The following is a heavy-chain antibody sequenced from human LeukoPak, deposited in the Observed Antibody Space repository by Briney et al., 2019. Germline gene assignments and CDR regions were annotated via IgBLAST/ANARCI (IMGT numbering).Heavy chain of an antibody. Sequence: GGSLRLSCAASGFTFSSYAMSWVRQAPGKGLEWVSGISASGGSTSYADSVKGRFTISRDNSKNTLYLQMNSLRDEDTAVYYCARSGSGSNFLDYWGQGTLVTVSS. CDR2: ISASGGST. D-gene: IGHD3-10*01. J-gene: IGHJ4*02. CDR3: ARSGSGSNFLDY. CDR1: GFTFSSYA. V-gene: IGHV3-23*01.